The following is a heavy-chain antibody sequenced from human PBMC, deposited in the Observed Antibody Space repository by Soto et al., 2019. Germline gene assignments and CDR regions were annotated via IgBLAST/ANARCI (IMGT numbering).Heavy chain of an antibody. J-gene: IGHJ4*02. Sequence: ETLPLTGTVAGGPISSYYGSWIRQPPGKGLEWIGYMYYSGSTNYNPSLKSRVTISVDTSKNQFTLKLSSVTDAETAVYYCARGRRMRGWLQSPDNYYFDYWGQGTLVTVSS. D-gene: IGHD5-12*01. CDR2: MYYSGST. CDR1: GGPISSYY. CDR3: ARGRRMRGWLQSPDNYYFDY. V-gene: IGHV4-59*01.